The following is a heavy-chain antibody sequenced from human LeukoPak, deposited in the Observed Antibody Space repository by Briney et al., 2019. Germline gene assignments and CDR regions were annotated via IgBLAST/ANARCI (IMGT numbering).Heavy chain of an antibody. D-gene: IGHD3-22*01. CDR1: GGSSNNYY. Sequence: PSETLSLTCTVSGGSSNNYYWSLIRQSAGKGLEWIGRIYTSGSTNYNPSLKSRVSMSVDTSKNQFSLRLRSVTAADTAVYYCARESGYYYDTSGYTFYYWGQGILVTVSS. V-gene: IGHV4-4*07. CDR3: ARESGYYYDTSGYTFYY. J-gene: IGHJ4*02. CDR2: IYTSGST.